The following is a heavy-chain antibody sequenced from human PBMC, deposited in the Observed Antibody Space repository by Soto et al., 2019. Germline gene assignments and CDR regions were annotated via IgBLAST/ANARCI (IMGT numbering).Heavy chain of an antibody. V-gene: IGHV4-59*08. CDR3: ATYRGSGSYPYYYYYMDV. CDR1: GGSISSYY. J-gene: IGHJ6*03. CDR2: IYYSGSA. Sequence: SETLSLTCTVSGGSISSYYWSWIRQPPGKGLEWIGYIYYSGSANYNPSLKSRVTISRDTSKNQFSLRLSSLTAADTAVYYCATYRGSGSYPYYYYYMDVWGKGTTVTVSS. D-gene: IGHD3-10*01.